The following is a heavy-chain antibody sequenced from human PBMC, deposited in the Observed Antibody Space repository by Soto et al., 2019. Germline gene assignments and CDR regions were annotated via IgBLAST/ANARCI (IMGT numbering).Heavy chain of an antibody. CDR2: ISSNSAYI. CDR1: VFTGRSFT. D-gene: IGHD6-13*01. V-gene: IGHV3-21*01. J-gene: IGHJ5*02. CDR3: TRDASRDSSARGWFDP. Sequence: PGGSLRLSGAASVFTGRSFTMNWVRQAPGKGLEWVSTISSNSAYIYYTDALRGRFTISRDNAKNSLHLQMNSLRAEDTAVYYCTRDASRDSSARGWFDPWGPGTLVTVSS.